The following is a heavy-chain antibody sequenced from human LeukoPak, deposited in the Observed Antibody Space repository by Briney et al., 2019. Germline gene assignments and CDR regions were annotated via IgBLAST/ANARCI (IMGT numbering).Heavy chain of an antibody. V-gene: IGHV4-39*07. J-gene: IGHJ4*02. CDR2: IYYSGST. CDR3: ARGGGIAVAGTDFDY. Sequence: SETLSLTCTVSGGSISSSNYYWGWIRQPPGKGLEWIGSIYYSGSTNYNPSLRSRVTISVDTSKNQFSLKLSSVTAADTAVYYCARGGGIAVAGTDFDYWGQGTLVTVSS. CDR1: GGSISSSNYY. D-gene: IGHD6-19*01.